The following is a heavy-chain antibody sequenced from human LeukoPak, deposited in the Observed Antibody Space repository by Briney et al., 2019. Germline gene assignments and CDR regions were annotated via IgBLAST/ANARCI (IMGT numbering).Heavy chain of an antibody. CDR3: ARGHRDMDY. V-gene: IGHV4-59*13. Sequence: SDTLSLTCSLSGGSISPDYWSWIRQPPGKGLEWIGYIFYTGSTNYNPSLKSRLTISVDTSNNHFSLKLTSVTAADTAVYFCARGHRDMDYWGQGTLVTVSS. CDR2: IFYTGST. CDR1: GGSISPDY. D-gene: IGHD3-10*01. J-gene: IGHJ4*02.